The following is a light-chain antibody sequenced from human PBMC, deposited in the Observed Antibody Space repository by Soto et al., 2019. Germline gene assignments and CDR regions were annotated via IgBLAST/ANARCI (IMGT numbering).Light chain of an antibody. CDR1: QSVSSN. Sequence: EIVMTQSPATLSVSPGERATLSCRASQSVSSNLAWYQQKPGQAPRLLIYGASTRATGIAARFSGSGSGTEFTLTIGSLQSEDFAVYYCSQYNNWPPWTFGQGTKVDI. CDR2: GAS. V-gene: IGKV3-15*01. CDR3: SQYNNWPPWT. J-gene: IGKJ1*01.